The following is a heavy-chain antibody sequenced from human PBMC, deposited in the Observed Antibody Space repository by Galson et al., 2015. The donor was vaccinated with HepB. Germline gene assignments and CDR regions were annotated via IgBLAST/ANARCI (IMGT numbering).Heavy chain of an antibody. Sequence: SLRLSCAASGFTLSSYSMNWVRQAPGKGLEWVSSISSSTSYIYYADSVKGRFTISRDNAKNSLYLQMNSLGDEDTAVYYCASGGREQQWLVRHFDYWGQGTLVTVSS. CDR2: ISSSTSYI. CDR1: GFTLSSYS. V-gene: IGHV3-21*01. J-gene: IGHJ4*02. D-gene: IGHD6-19*01. CDR3: ASGGREQQWLVRHFDY.